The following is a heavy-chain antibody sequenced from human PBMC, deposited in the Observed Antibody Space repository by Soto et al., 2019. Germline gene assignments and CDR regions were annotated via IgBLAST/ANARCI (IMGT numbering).Heavy chain of an antibody. Sequence: EGQLVESGGGQVKPGGSLRLSCVVSGLSFSVYSFNWVRQAPGKGLEWVASITSRSNYIYYADTFKGRFTVSRDNAKNSMYLQMNSLRAEDTAVYYCARDNNFFDSGRGVDYWGQGTLVTVSS. D-gene: IGHD3-10*01. CDR1: GLSFSVYS. V-gene: IGHV3-21*01. CDR2: ITSRSNYI. J-gene: IGHJ4*02. CDR3: ARDNNFFDSGRGVDY.